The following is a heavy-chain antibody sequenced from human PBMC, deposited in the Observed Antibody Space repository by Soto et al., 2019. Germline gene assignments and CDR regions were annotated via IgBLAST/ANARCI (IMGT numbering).Heavy chain of an antibody. CDR3: ARDRWGSYAFDS. CDR2: IIPVFGTA. D-gene: IGHD1-26*01. Sequence: QVQLVQSGAEVKKPGSSVKVSCKASGGVFRNYAINWVRQAPGQGLEWMGGIIPVFGTADYPQKLQGRVTITVDESTTTAYMELPSLKTEDTAVYFCARDRWGSYAFDSWGQGTLVTVAS. J-gene: IGHJ5*01. CDR1: GGVFRNYA. V-gene: IGHV1-69*01.